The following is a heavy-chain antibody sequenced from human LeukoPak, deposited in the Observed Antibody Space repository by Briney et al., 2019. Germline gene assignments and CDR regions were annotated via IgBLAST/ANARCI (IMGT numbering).Heavy chain of an antibody. Sequence: TGGSLRLSCAASGFTVSSNYMSWVRQAPGKGLEWVSVIYSGGSTYYADSVKGRFTISRDNSKNTVYLQMNSLRAEDTAVYYCARPNYGSGTYPLYYWGQGTLVTVSS. V-gene: IGHV3-53*01. CDR1: GFTVSSNY. D-gene: IGHD3-10*01. CDR3: ARPNYGSGTYPLYY. J-gene: IGHJ4*02. CDR2: IYSGGST.